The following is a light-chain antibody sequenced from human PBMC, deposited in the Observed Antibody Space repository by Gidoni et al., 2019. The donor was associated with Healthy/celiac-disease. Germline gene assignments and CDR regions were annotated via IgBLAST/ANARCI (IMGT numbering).Light chain of an antibody. V-gene: IGKV4-1*01. CDR1: QSVLYGSNNKNY. CDR2: WAS. CDR3: QQYYSTPRT. J-gene: IGKJ1*01. Sequence: DIVMTHSLDSLAVSLAERGTINGKASQSVLYGSNNKNYLACYQQKPGQPPKLLIYWASTRESGVPDRFSGGGSWTNFTLTISSLQAEDVAVYYCQQYYSTPRTFGQGTKVEIK.